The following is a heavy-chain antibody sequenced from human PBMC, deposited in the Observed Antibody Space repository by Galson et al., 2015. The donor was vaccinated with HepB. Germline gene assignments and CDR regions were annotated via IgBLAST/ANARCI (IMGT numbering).Heavy chain of an antibody. CDR3: ASGNVILPPDTQTAAFEY. CDR2: ISSSSGTI. D-gene: IGHD2-2*01. V-gene: IGHV3-48*02. Sequence: SLRLSCAASGFGFINYSMNWVRQAPGKGLEWVSYISSSSGTIHYADSVKGRFTISRDNAKNSVYLHMNSLRDDDTAVYYCASGNVILPPDTQTAAFEYWGQGTLVTVSS. J-gene: IGHJ4*02. CDR1: GFGFINYS.